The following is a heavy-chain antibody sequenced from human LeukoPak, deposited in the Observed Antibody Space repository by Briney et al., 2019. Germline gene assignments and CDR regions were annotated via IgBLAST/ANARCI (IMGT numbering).Heavy chain of an antibody. D-gene: IGHD3-10*01. V-gene: IGHV1-18*01. CDR3: ARDPDYYGSGSNGVDY. CDR2: ISAYNGNT. Sequence: ASVKVSCKASGYTFTSYGISWVRQAPGQGLEWMGWISAYNGNTNYAQKLHGRVTMTTDTSTSTAYMELRSLRSDDTAVYYCARDPDYYGSGSNGVDYWGQGTLVTVSS. CDR1: GYTFTSYG. J-gene: IGHJ4*02.